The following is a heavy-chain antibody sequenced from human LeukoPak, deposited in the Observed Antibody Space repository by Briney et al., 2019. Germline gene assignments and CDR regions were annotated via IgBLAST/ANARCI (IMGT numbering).Heavy chain of an antibody. D-gene: IGHD6-13*01. J-gene: IGHJ4*02. Sequence: GGSLRLSCAASGFTFSSYAMSWVRQAPGKGLEWVSAISGSGGSTYYADSVKGRFTISRDNSKNTLYLQMNSLRAEDTAVYYCAKGEQQLRPLVSWFDYWGQGTLVTVSS. V-gene: IGHV3-23*01. CDR3: AKGEQQLRPLVSWFDY. CDR1: GFTFSSYA. CDR2: ISGSGGST.